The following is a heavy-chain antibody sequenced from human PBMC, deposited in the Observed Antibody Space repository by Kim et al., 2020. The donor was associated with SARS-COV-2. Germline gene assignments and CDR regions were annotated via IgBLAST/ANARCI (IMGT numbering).Heavy chain of an antibody. V-gene: IGHV4-34*01. D-gene: IGHD6-13*01. CDR2: INHSGST. Sequence: SETLSLTCAVYGGSFSGYYWSWIRQPPGKGLEWIGEINHSGSTNYNPSLKSRVTISVDTSKNQFSLKLSSVTAADTAVYYCARATGGRWVKLVRYWFDPWGQGTLVTVSS. J-gene: IGHJ5*02. CDR1: GGSFSGYY. CDR3: ARATGGRWVKLVRYWFDP.